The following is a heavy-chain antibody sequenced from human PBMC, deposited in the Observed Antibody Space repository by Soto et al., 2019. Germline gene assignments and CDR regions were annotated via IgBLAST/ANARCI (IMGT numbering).Heavy chain of an antibody. CDR3: AKSGRYSSSSGVRIRYYYYGMDV. CDR1: GFTFSSYG. V-gene: IGHV3-30*18. Sequence: GGSLRLSCAASGFTFSSYGMHWVRQAPGKGLEWVAVISYDGSNKYYADSVKGRFTISRDNSKNTLYLQMNSLRAEDTAVYYCAKSGRYSSSSGVRIRYYYYGMDVWGQGTTVTVSS. J-gene: IGHJ6*02. D-gene: IGHD6-6*01. CDR2: ISYDGSNK.